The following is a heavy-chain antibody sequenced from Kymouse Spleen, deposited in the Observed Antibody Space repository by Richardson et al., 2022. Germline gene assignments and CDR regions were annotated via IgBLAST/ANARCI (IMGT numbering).Heavy chain of an antibody. D-gene: IGHD6-6*01. Sequence: QVQLQQWGAGLLKPSETLSLTCAVYGGSFSGYYWSWIRQPPGKGLEWIGEINHSGSTNYNPSLKSRVTISVDTSKNQFSLKLSSVTAADTAVYYCARRYSSSSPFDYWGQGTLVTVSS. CDR2: INHSGST. CDR1: GGSFSGYY. J-gene: IGHJ4*02. V-gene: IGHV4-34*01. CDR3: ARRYSSSSPFDY.